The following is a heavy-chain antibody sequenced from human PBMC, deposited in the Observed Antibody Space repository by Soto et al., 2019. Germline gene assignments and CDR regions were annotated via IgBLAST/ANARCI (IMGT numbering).Heavy chain of an antibody. CDR3: VKDSRYNWNYDYYYYGMDV. V-gene: IGHV3-64D*06. J-gene: IGHJ6*02. CDR2: ISSNGGST. Sequence: GESLKISCSASGFTFSSYAMHWVRQAPGKGLEYVSAISSNGGSTYYADSVKGRFTISRDNSKNTLYLQMSSLRAEDTAVYYCVKDSRYNWNYDYYYYGMDVWGQGTTVTVSS. D-gene: IGHD1-7*01. CDR1: GFTFSSYA.